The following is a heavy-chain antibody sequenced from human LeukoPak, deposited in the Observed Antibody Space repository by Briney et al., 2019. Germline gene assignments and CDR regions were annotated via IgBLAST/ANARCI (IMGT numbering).Heavy chain of an antibody. CDR1: GFTFSSYG. CDR2: IWYDGSNK. D-gene: IGHD3-10*01. CDR3: ARDIDYGSGSYNWFDP. Sequence: GGSLRLSCAASGFTFSSYGMHWVRQAPGKGLEWVAVIWYDGSNKYYADSVKGRFTISRDNSKNTLYLQMNSLRAEDTAVYYCARDIDYGSGSYNWFDPWGQGTLVTVSS. V-gene: IGHV3-33*01. J-gene: IGHJ5*02.